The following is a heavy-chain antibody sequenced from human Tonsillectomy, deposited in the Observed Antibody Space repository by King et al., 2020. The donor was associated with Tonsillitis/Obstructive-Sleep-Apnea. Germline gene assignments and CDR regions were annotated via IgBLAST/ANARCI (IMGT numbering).Heavy chain of an antibody. J-gene: IGHJ4*02. V-gene: IGHV3-15*01. CDR1: GFTFSNAW. Sequence: VPLVESGGGLVKPGGSLRLSCAASGFTFSNAWMNWVRHAPGKGLEWVGLIKTKTDGGTTDYAAPVKGRFTISRDDSKNTLYLQMNSLKTEDTAVYYCTTLHPRGDYWGQGTLVTVSS. CDR3: TTLHPRGDY. CDR2: IKTKTDGGTT. D-gene: IGHD3-16*01.